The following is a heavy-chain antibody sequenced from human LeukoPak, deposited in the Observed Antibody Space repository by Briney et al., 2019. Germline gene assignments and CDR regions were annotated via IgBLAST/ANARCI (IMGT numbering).Heavy chain of an antibody. CDR2: INSNNGDT. CDR3: ARVLYTFDY. Sequence: ASVKVSCKASGFTFTEYYVHWVRQAPGQGLEWMGWINSNNGDTNYAQKFQGRVTMTRDTSISTAYMELRRLRSDDTAVYYCARVLYTFDYWGQGALVTVSS. V-gene: IGHV1-2*02. D-gene: IGHD4-11*01. CDR1: GFTFTEYY. J-gene: IGHJ4*02.